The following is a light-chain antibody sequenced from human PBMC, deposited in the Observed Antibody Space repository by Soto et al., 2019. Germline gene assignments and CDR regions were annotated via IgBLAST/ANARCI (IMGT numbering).Light chain of an antibody. Sequence: QSALTQPPSVSGSPGQSVTISCTGTSSDVGSYNRVSWYQQPPGTAPKLMIYEVSNRPSGVSTRFSGSKSGNTASLTISGLQAEDEADYYCFSYRSTGILLFGGGTKLTVL. CDR3: FSYRSTGILL. CDR2: EVS. V-gene: IGLV2-18*02. CDR1: SSDVGSYNR. J-gene: IGLJ2*01.